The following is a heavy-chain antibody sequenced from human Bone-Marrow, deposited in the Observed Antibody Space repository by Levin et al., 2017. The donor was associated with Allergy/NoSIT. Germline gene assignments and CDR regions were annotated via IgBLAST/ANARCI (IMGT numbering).Heavy chain of an antibody. J-gene: IGHJ4*02. Sequence: GESLKISCAASGFTFSDRYMDWVRQAPGKGLEWVGRVRKKVNSYTTEYAASVKGRFTISRDDSKNSLYLQMNSLKSEDTAVYYCARVYRDSFSGSYSDYWGQGTMVTVSS. CDR2: VRKKVNSYTT. CDR1: GFTFSDRY. CDR3: ARVYRDSFSGSYSDY. V-gene: IGHV3-72*01. D-gene: IGHD3-10*01.